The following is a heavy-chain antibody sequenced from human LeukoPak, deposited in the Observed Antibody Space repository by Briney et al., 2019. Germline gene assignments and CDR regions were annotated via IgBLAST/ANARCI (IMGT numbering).Heavy chain of an antibody. CDR1: GGSFSGYY. CDR3: ARGSSITFGGVIGGYYFDY. CDR2: INHSGST. J-gene: IGHJ4*02. D-gene: IGHD3-16*01. Sequence: SETLSLTCAVYGGSFSGYYWSWIRQPPGKGLEWIGEINHSGSTNYNPSLKSRVTISVDTSKNQFSLKLSSVTAADTAVYYCARGSSITFGGVIGGYYFDYWGQGTLVTVSS. V-gene: IGHV4-34*01.